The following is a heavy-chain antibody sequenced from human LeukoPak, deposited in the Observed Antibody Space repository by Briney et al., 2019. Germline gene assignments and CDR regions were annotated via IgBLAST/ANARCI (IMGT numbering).Heavy chain of an antibody. CDR1: GYTFTSYD. CDR3: ARVHCSGGSCYSGRRNWFDP. J-gene: IGHJ5*02. Sequence: ASVKVSCKASGYTFTSYDINWVRQATGQGLEWMGWMNPNSGNTGYAQKFQGRVTMTRNTSISTAYMELSSLRSEDTAAYYCARVHCSGGSCYSGRRNWFDPWGQGTLVTVSS. CDR2: MNPNSGNT. D-gene: IGHD2-15*01. V-gene: IGHV1-8*01.